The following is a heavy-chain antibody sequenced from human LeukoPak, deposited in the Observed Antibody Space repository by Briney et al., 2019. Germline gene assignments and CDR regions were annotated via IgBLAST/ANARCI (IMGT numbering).Heavy chain of an antibody. CDR3: AREDYYGSGTPV. CDR2: IYHSGST. Sequence: SETLSLTCTVSGGSISSYYWGWIRQPPGKGLEWIGSIYHSGSTYYNPSLKSRVTISVDTSKNQFSLKLSSVTAADTAVYYCAREDYYGSGTPVWGQGTMVTVSS. J-gene: IGHJ3*01. CDR1: GGSISSYY. V-gene: IGHV4-38-2*02. D-gene: IGHD3-10*01.